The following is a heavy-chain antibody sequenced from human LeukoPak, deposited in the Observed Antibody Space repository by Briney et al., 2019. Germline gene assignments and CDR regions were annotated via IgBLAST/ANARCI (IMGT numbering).Heavy chain of an antibody. J-gene: IGHJ4*02. CDR1: GFTFSSAW. V-gene: IGHV3-15*01. CDR3: TTEGYCSGDNCYSYDK. CDR2: IKSKTDGGTI. D-gene: IGHD2-15*01. Sequence: KPGGSLRLSCAASGFTFSSAWMSWVRQAPGKGLEWVGRIKSKTDGGTIDYAAPVEGRFTISRDDSKNTLNLQMNSLKTEDTGVYYCTTEGYCSGDNCYSYDKWGQGTLVTVSS.